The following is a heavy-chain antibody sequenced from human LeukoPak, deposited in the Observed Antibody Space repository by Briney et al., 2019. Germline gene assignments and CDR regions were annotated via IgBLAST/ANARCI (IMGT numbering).Heavy chain of an antibody. CDR1: GGSISSGGYY. CDR2: IYHSGST. V-gene: IGHV4-30-2*01. D-gene: IGHD2-2*02. Sequence: PSETLSLTCTVSGGSISSGGYYWSWIRQPPGKGLEWIGYIYHSGSTYYNPSPKSRVTISVDRSKNQFSLKLSSVTAADTAVYYCARDSEVPAAIGDYWGQGTLVTVSS. J-gene: IGHJ4*02. CDR3: ARDSEVPAAIGDY.